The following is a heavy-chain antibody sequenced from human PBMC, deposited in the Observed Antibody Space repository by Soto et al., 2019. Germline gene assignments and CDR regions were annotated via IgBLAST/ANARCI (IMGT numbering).Heavy chain of an antibody. J-gene: IGHJ4*02. CDR2: IIPIFGTA. CDR3: ASSSGYPLPFDY. V-gene: IGHV1-69*01. Sequence: VSCKASGGTFSSYAISWVRQAPGQGLEWMGGIIPIFGTANYAQKFQGRVTITADESTSTAYMELSSLRSEDTAVYYCASSSGYPLPFDYWGQGTLVTVSS. D-gene: IGHD3-22*01. CDR1: GGTFSSYA.